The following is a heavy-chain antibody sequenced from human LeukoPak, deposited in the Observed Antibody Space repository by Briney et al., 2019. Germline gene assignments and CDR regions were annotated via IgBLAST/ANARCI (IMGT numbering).Heavy chain of an antibody. CDR3: ARHWDFWSGYSPPGWFDP. CDR1: GGSFSGYY. J-gene: IGHJ5*02. V-gene: IGHV4-34*01. CDR2: INHSGST. D-gene: IGHD3-3*01. Sequence: SETLSLTCAVYGGSFSGYYWSWIRQPPGKGLEWIGEINHSGSTNYNPSLKSRVTISVDTSKNQFSLKLSSVTAADTAVYYCARHWDFWSGYSPPGWFDPWGQGTLVTVSS.